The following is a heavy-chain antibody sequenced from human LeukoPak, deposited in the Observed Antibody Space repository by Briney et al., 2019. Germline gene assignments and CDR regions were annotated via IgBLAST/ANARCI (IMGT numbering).Heavy chain of an antibody. Sequence: SQTLSLTCTVSGGSISSGGYYWSWIRQHPGKGLEWIGYIYYSGSTYYNPSLKSRVTISVDTSKNQFSLKLSSVTAADTAVYYCARYRNPAAGAFDIWGQGTMVTVSS. CDR1: GGSISSGGYY. J-gene: IGHJ3*02. V-gene: IGHV4-31*03. CDR3: ARYRNPAAGAFDI. CDR2: IYYSGST. D-gene: IGHD6-13*01.